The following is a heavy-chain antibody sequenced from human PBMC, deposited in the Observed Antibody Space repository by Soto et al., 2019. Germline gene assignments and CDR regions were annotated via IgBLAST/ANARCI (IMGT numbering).Heavy chain of an antibody. V-gene: IGHV4-30-4*01. J-gene: IGHJ4*02. D-gene: IGHD2-15*01. CDR2: ISYSGST. Sequence: SETLSLTCTVSGGSISSGNYYWSWIRQPPGKGLEWIGFISYSGSTYYSTSLKSRVTISVDTSKSQFSLNLSFVTAAGTAVYYCATMGTPAKGLYFFDYWGQGSLVTVSS. CDR1: GGSISSGNYY. CDR3: ATMGTPAKGLYFFDY.